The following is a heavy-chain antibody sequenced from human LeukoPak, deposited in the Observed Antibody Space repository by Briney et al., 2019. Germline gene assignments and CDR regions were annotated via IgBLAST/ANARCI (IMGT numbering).Heavy chain of an antibody. Sequence: GASVKVSCKVSGYTLTDLSMHWVRQAPGKGLEWMGGFDPEDGETIYAQKFQGRVTMTEDTSTDTAYMELRSLRSDDTAVYYCARDGGYCSGGSRKYYYGMDVWGQGTTVTVSS. CDR2: FDPEDGET. V-gene: IGHV1-24*01. D-gene: IGHD2-15*01. CDR1: GYTLTDLS. CDR3: ARDGGYCSGGSRKYYYGMDV. J-gene: IGHJ6*02.